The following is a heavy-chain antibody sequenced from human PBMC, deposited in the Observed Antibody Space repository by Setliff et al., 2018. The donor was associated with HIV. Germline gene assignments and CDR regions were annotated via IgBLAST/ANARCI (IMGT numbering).Heavy chain of an antibody. J-gene: IGHJ4*02. Sequence: GGSLRLSCAASGFTFSSYWMHWVRQAPGKGLVWVSRINSDGSYTSYAESVKGRFTISRDNAKNTLYLQMNSLRAEDTAVYYCAKIPKFYEFLSGNNYFDYWGRGSLVTVSS. CDR2: INSDGSYT. D-gene: IGHD3-3*01. CDR3: AKIPKFYEFLSGNNYFDY. CDR1: GFTFSSYW. V-gene: IGHV3-74*01.